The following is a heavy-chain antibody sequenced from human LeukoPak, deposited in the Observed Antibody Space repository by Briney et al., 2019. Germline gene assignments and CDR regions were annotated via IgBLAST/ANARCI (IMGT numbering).Heavy chain of an antibody. CDR2: ISSSSSYI. J-gene: IGHJ6*03. V-gene: IGHV3-21*01. Sequence: AGTLRLSCAASGFTFSSYSMNWVRQAPGKGLEWVSSISSSSSYIYYADSVKGRFTISRDNAKNSLYLQMTSLRAEDTAVYYCARDSSYCSSTSCYGGGYYMDISRKATTVTVSS. CDR1: GFTFSSYS. CDR3: ARDSSYCSSTSCYGGGYYMDI. D-gene: IGHD2-2*01.